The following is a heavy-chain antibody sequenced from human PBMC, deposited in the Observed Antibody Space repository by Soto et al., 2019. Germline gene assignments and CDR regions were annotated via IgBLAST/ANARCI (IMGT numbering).Heavy chain of an antibody. J-gene: IGHJ3*02. CDR3: AKDWGLWSSGYYYI. Sequence: GGSLRLSCAASGFTFSSYAMSWVRQAPGKGLEWVSGVSGGGGSIYYGDSVRGRFTISRDNSKNTLYLQMNSLRAEDTAVYYCAKDWGLWSSGYYYIWGKGTMVTVSS. D-gene: IGHD3-22*01. CDR2: VSGGGGSI. V-gene: IGHV3-23*01. CDR1: GFTFSSYA.